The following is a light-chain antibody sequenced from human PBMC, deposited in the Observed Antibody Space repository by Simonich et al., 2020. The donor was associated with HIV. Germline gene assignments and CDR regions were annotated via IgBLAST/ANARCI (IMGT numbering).Light chain of an antibody. CDR3: SSYTSSSTWV. Sequence: QSALTQPASVSGSPGQSITISCTGTSSEVGGYNYVSWYKQHPGKAPKLMIYDDSNRPSGVSNRFSGSKSGNTASLTISGLQAEDEADYYCSSYTSSSTWVFGGGTKLTVL. CDR1: SSEVGGYNY. CDR2: DDS. J-gene: IGLJ3*02. V-gene: IGLV2-14*03.